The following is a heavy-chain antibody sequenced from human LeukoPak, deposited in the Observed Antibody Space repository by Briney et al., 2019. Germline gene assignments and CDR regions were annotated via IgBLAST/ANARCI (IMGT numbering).Heavy chain of an antibody. J-gene: IGHJ3*02. Sequence: PSETLSLTCTVSGGSISSGSYYWSWIRQPAGKGLEWIGRIYTSGSTNYNPSLKSRVTISVDTSKNQFSLKLSSVTAADTAVYYCARGDYYDSSGYYYVRLAAGLDIWGQGTMVTVSS. V-gene: IGHV4-61*02. CDR3: ARGDYYDSSGYYYVRLAAGLDI. CDR1: GGSISSGSYY. D-gene: IGHD3-22*01. CDR2: IYTSGST.